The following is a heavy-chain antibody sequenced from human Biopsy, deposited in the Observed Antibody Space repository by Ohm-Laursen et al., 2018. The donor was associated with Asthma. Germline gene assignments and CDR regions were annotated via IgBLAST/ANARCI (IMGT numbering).Heavy chain of an antibody. CDR1: GGTFNTYV. CDR2: INSVFGTT. V-gene: IGHV1-69*13. J-gene: IGHJ4*02. D-gene: IGHD2-2*01. Sequence: SVKVSCKSLGGTFNTYVIGWVRQAPGQGLEWMGGINSVFGTTTYPQKFQDRVTITADDSTSTVYMELSSLRSEDTAVYYCAREEGSCISRTCYSLDFWGQGTLVTVSS. CDR3: AREEGSCISRTCYSLDF.